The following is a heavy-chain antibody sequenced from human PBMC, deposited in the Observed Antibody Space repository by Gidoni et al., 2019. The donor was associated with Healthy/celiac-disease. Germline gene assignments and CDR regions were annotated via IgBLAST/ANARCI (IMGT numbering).Heavy chain of an antibody. Sequence: EVQLVESGGGLVKPGGSLRLSCAASGCTFSSYSMNWVRQAPGKGLEWVSSISSSSSYIYYADSVKGRFTISRDNAKNSLYLQMNSLRAEDTAVYYCARASEILWFGELLSVDYYYGMDVWGQGTTVTVSS. D-gene: IGHD3-10*01. CDR1: GCTFSSYS. CDR2: ISSSSSYI. CDR3: ARASEILWFGELLSVDYYYGMDV. V-gene: IGHV3-21*01. J-gene: IGHJ6*02.